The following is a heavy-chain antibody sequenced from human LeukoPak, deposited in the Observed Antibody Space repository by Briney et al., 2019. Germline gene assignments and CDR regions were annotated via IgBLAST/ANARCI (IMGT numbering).Heavy chain of an antibody. CDR3: ARDRMVYDFWSGYSPFDY. Sequence: ASVKVSCKASGYTFTTYGISWVRQAPGQGFEWMGWISAYSDNTNYAQKLQGRVTMTTDTSTSTAYMELRGLRSDDTAVYYCARDRMVYDFWSGYSPFDYWGQGTLVTVSS. V-gene: IGHV1-18*01. J-gene: IGHJ4*02. D-gene: IGHD3-3*01. CDR2: ISAYSDNT. CDR1: GYTFTTYG.